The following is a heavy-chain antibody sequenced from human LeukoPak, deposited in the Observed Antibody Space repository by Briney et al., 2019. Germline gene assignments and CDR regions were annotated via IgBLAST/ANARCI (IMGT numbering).Heavy chain of an antibody. CDR3: AKDIQLST. CDR1: GFTFSVAA. D-gene: IGHD5-24*01. J-gene: IGHJ3*01. V-gene: IGHV3-23*01. Sequence: GGSLRLSCAASGFTFSVAAMTWVRQAPGKGLEWVSLIGASGESTYYADSVKGRFTISRDNSKNTLSLQRNSLRVEDTAMYFWAKDIQLSTWGLGTMVTVSS. CDR2: IGASGEST.